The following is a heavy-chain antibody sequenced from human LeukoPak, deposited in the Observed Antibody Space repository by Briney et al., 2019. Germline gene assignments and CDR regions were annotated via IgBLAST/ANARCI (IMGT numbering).Heavy chain of an antibody. CDR3: ASPPYSSSWYLYYFDY. D-gene: IGHD6-13*01. CDR2: ISYDGSNK. Sequence: TGGSLRLSCAASGFTFSSYAMHWVRQAPGKGLGWVAVISYDGSNKYYADSVKGRFTISRDNSKNTLYLQMNSLRAEDTAVYYCASPPYSSSWYLYYFDYWGQGTLVTVSS. V-gene: IGHV3-30*04. CDR1: GFTFSSYA. J-gene: IGHJ4*02.